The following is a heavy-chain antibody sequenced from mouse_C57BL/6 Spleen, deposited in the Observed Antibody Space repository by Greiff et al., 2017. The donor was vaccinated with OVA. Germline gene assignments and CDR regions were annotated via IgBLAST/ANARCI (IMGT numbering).Heavy chain of an antibody. J-gene: IGHJ4*01. D-gene: IGHD2-3*01. CDR2: ISYDGSN. V-gene: IGHV3-6*01. CDR3: ARWLLRGAMDY. Sequence: VQLKESGPGLVKPSQSLSLTCSVTGYSITSGYYWNWIRQFPGNKLEWMGYISYDGSNNYNPSLKNRISITRDTSKNQFFLKLNSVTTEDTATYYCARWLLRGAMDYWGQGTSVTVSS. CDR1: GYSITSGYY.